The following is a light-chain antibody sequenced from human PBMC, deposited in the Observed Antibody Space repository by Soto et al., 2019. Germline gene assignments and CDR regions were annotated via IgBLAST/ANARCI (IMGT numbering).Light chain of an antibody. CDR1: QSVSSK. Sequence: EIVMTQSPATLSVSPGERAALSCRASQSVSSKLAWYQQKPGQAPRLLIYGASSRATGIPDRFSGSGSGTEFTLTISGLQSEDFAVYYCQQYNNWPPWTFGQGTKVDIK. CDR2: GAS. J-gene: IGKJ1*01. V-gene: IGKV3D-15*01. CDR3: QQYNNWPPWT.